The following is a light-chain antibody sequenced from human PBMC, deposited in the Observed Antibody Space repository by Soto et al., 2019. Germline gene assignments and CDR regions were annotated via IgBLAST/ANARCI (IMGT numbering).Light chain of an antibody. CDR2: AAS. J-gene: IGKJ3*01. Sequence: EIVLTQSPGTLSLSPGERATLSCRASQSVSNNYLAWYQQKPGQAPRLLIYAASSRATGIPDRFSGSGSGTDFTLTISRLEAEDFAVYYCQQYGMSPEVTFGPGTKVDNK. CDR3: QQYGMSPEVT. V-gene: IGKV3-20*01. CDR1: QSVSNNY.